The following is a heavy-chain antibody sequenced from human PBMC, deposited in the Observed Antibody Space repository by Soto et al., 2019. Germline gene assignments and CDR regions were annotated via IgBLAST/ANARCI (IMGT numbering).Heavy chain of an antibody. CDR1: GYTFNRHS. D-gene: IGHD4-17*01. Sequence: QLVQSGAEVKKPGASVKVSCKASGYTFNRHSISWVRQAPGQGLEWIGWISAYNGDTKYAQNFQGKVTMTTDNXATXAYLDLRSLKSADTAIYYGARDPANSGDRNLYFDYWGQGPRVFVSS. V-gene: IGHV1-18*01. J-gene: IGHJ4*02. CDR2: ISAYNGDT. CDR3: ARDPANSGDRNLYFDY.